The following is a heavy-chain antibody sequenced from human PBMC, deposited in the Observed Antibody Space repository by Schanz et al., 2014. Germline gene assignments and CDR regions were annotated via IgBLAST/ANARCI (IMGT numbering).Heavy chain of an antibody. D-gene: IGHD3-16*01. Sequence: QVQLVQSGAEVKKPGSSVKVSCKASGGTFSSYTINWVRQAPGQGLEWMGKINPSSGTTRIAQNFQGRLTVTRDTSTSTVYMELSSLRSEDTAVYYCTKGRTFGRWGQGTLVTVSS. CDR2: INPSSGTT. CDR1: GGTFSSYT. CDR3: TKGRTFGR. V-gene: IGHV1-46*01. J-gene: IGHJ4*02.